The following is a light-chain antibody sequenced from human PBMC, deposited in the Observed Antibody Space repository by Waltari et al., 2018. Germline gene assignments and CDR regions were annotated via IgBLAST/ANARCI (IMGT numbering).Light chain of an antibody. Sequence: KFMLTQPHSVSESPGKTVTISCTGSSGSIDTNYVQWYQQRPGSAPRTVIYDDNQRPSGVPYRFSGSIDSSSNSASLTISGLKTEDEADYYCQSSDSSTGVVFGGGTKLTVL. J-gene: IGLJ2*01. CDR2: DDN. CDR3: QSSDSSTGVV. CDR1: SGSIDTNY. V-gene: IGLV6-57*02.